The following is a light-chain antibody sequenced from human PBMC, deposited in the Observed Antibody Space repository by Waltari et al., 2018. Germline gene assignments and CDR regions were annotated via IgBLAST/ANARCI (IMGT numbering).Light chain of an antibody. CDR3: RQSYSAPLT. V-gene: IGKV1-39*01. CDR1: QSISTY. CDR2: SAA. J-gene: IGKJ4*01. Sequence: DIQLTQSPSSLFAPVGDRVTIPCRASQSISTYLNWYQQKLGQTHKLLIYSAASLQSEFPSIFSRRGAETEFTLTISSLQPEDFATYYSRQSYSAPLTFSGGTKVESK.